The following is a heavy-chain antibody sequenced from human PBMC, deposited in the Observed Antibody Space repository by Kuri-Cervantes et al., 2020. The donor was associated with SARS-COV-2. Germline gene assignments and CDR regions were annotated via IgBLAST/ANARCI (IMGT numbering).Heavy chain of an antibody. CDR3: VHLGDYVDPLFDY. CDR2: IFWREDK. V-gene: IGHV2-5*01. CDR1: GFSQNGGGVG. Sequence: SGPTLVKPTQTLTLTCIFSGFSQNGGGVGVGWVRQPPGKALEWLASIFWREDKAYRPSLTSRLTITKDTSKNQVVLTLTNVDPVDTATYYCVHLGDYVDPLFDYWGQGTLVTVSS. J-gene: IGHJ4*02. D-gene: IGHD4-17*01.